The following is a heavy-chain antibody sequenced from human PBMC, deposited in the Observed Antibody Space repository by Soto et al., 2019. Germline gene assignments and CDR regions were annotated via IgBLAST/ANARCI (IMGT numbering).Heavy chain of an antibody. CDR2: ISSSSSYI. J-gene: IGHJ4*02. CDR3: ARRPSRIYYYDSSGYPFDY. V-gene: IGHV3-21*01. Sequence: PGGSLRLSCAASGFTFSSYSMNWVRQAPGKGLEWVSSISSSSSYIYYADSVKGRFTISRDNAKNSLYLQMNSLRAEDTAVYYCARRPSRIYYYDSSGYPFDYWGQGTLVTVSS. CDR1: GFTFSSYS. D-gene: IGHD3-22*01.